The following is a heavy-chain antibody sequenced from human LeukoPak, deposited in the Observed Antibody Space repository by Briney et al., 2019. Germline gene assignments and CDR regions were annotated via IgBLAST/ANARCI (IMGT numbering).Heavy chain of an antibody. CDR2: ISDNGGET. Sequence: PGGSLRLSCAASGFTFTDYAMSWVRQAPEKGLEWISTISDNGGETYYADSVKGRFTISRDNSKNTLYLQASSLRTEDTAVYYCVKDYSGNSCGDYWGQGTLVTVSS. D-gene: IGHD4-23*01. CDR1: GFTFTDYA. J-gene: IGHJ4*02. V-gene: IGHV3-23*01. CDR3: VKDYSGNSCGDY.